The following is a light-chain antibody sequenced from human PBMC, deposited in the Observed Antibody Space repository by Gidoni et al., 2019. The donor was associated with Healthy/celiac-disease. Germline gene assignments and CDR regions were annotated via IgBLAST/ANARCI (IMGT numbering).Light chain of an antibody. CDR2: DAS. V-gene: IGKV3-11*01. Sequence: LVLTQSPATLSFSPGERATLSCRASQSVSSYLAWYQQKPGQAPRLLIYDASNRATGIPARFSGSGSGTDFTLTISSLEPEDFAVYYCQQRSNWPYTFGQGTKLEIK. CDR3: QQRSNWPYT. J-gene: IGKJ2*01. CDR1: QSVSSY.